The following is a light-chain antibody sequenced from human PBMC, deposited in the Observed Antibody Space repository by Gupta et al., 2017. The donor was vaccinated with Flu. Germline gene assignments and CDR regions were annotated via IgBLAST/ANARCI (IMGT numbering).Light chain of an antibody. Sequence: EILMTQSPATLSVSPGERATLSCRANQSIASNLAWYQQKPGQAPRLLIYGASTRPAGLPARFSGSGSGTDFTLTISSLQSEDFAVYHCQQYHDWPVTFGGGTKVEIK. CDR2: GAS. V-gene: IGKV3-15*01. CDR3: QQYHDWPVT. CDR1: QSIASN. J-gene: IGKJ4*01.